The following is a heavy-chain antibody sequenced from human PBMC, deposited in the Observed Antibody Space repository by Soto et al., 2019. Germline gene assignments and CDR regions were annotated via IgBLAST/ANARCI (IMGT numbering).Heavy chain of an antibody. Sequence: QVQLVQSGAEVKKPGSSVKVSCKASGGTFSSYAISWVRQAAGQGLEWMGGIIPIFGTANYAQKFQGRVTITADKSTSTAYMELSSLRSEDTAVYYCARDPSFYSSSSDVNYYYYGMDVWGQGTTVTVSS. V-gene: IGHV1-69*06. J-gene: IGHJ6*02. D-gene: IGHD6-6*01. CDR3: ARDPSFYSSSSDVNYYYYGMDV. CDR1: GGTFSSYA. CDR2: IIPIFGTA.